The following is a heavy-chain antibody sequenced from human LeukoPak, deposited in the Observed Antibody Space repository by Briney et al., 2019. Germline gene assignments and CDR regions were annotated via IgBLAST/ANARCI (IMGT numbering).Heavy chain of an antibody. D-gene: IGHD1-26*01. CDR1: GFTFSSNA. CDR2: ISGSGGST. J-gene: IGHJ4*02. CDR3: AKVQMVWELPERFDY. V-gene: IGHV3-23*01. Sequence: GGSLRLSCAASGFTFSSNAMSWVRQAPGKGLEWVSAISGSGGSTYYADSVKGRFTISRDNSKNTLYLQMNSLRAEDTAVYYCAKVQMVWELPERFDYWGQGTLVTVSS.